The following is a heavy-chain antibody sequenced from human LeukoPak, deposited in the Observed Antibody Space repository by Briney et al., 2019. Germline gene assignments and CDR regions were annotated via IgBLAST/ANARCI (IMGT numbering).Heavy chain of an antibody. J-gene: IGHJ5*02. CDR3: ARGDRSSFVTNWFDP. CDR1: GDSVSSNSAA. Sequence: SQTLSLTFAISGDSVSSNSAAWNWSRQSPSRGLVWRGRTYYRSKWYNDYAVSVKSRITINPDTSKNQFSLQLNSVTPEDTAVYYCARGDRSSFVTNWFDPWGQGTLVTVSS. V-gene: IGHV6-1*01. CDR2: TYYRSKWYN. D-gene: IGHD6-13*01.